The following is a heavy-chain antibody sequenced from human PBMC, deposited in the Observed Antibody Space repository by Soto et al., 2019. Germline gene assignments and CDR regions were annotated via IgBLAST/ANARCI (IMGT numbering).Heavy chain of an antibody. CDR2: IIPMFGTP. D-gene: IGHD3-22*01. Sequence: SVKVSCKASGGTFSKYAISWVRQAPGQGLEWLGGIIPMFGTPNYAQKFQGRVTISADESTTTAYLELSSLRSADTAVYFCARPLRDRNVHHGLGVWGKGSTVSVSS. CDR1: GGTFSKYA. J-gene: IGHJ6*04. V-gene: IGHV1-69*13. CDR3: ARPLRDRNVHHGLGV.